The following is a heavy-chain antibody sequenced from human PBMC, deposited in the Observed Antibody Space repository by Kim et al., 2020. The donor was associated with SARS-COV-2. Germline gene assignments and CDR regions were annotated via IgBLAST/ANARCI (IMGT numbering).Heavy chain of an antibody. CDR2: IYYSGST. V-gene: IGHV4-59*08. J-gene: IGHJ3*02. CDR1: GGSISSYY. Sequence: SETLSLTCTVSGGSISSYYWSWIRQPPGKGLEWIGYIYYSGSTNYNPSLKSRVTISVDTSKNQFSLKLSSVTAADTAVYYCARPDYYDAFDIWGQGTMVTVSS. D-gene: IGHD3-10*01. CDR3: ARPDYYDAFDI.